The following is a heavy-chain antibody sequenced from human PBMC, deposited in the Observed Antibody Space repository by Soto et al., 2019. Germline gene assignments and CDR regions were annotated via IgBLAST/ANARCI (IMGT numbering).Heavy chain of an antibody. V-gene: IGHV1-8*01. CDR1: GYTFSSYD. Sequence: ASVKVSCKASGYTFSSYDINWVRQATGQGLEWMGWMSPNSGNTGYAQNFQGRVTLTRNTSISTAYMELNSLRSEDTAVYYCARSFNFDSWGQGTLVTVYS. J-gene: IGHJ4*02. CDR2: MSPNSGNT. CDR3: ARSFNFDS.